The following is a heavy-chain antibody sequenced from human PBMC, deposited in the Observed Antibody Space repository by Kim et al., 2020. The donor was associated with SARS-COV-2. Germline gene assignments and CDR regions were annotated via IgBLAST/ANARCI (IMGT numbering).Heavy chain of an antibody. J-gene: IGHJ4*02. D-gene: IGHD6-19*01. CDR3: ARPVNAYSSGWYFDY. V-gene: IGHV4-39*01. Sequence: PSLKGRVTLSVDTSKNQFSLKLSSVTAADTAVYYCARPVNAYSSGWYFDYWGQGTLVTVSS.